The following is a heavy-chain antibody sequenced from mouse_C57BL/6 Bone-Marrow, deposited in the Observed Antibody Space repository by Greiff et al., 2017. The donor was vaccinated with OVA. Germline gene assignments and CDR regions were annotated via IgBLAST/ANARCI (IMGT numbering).Heavy chain of an antibody. V-gene: IGHV3-6*01. D-gene: IGHD2-4*01. CDR2: ISYDGSN. J-gene: IGHJ2*01. Sequence: EVKLQESGPGLVKPSQSLSLTCSVTGYSITSGYYWNWIRQFPGNKLEWMGYISYDGSNNYNPSLKNRISITRDTSKNQFFLKLNSVTTEDTATYYCARGAYYDYDRFDYWGQGTTLTVSS. CDR1: GYSITSGYY. CDR3: ARGAYYDYDRFDY.